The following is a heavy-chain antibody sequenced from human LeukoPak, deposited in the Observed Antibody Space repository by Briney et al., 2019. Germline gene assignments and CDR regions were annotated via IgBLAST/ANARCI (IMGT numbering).Heavy chain of an antibody. CDR3: ANSPHYYGSGSRFDY. CDR2: IRYDGSNK. CDR1: GFTFSSYD. Sequence: PGGSLRLSCAASGFTFSSYDMHWVRQAPGKGLEWVAFIRYDGSNKYYADSVKGRFTISRDNSKNTLYLQMNSLRAEDTAVYYCANSPHYYGSGSRFDYWGQGTLVTVSS. V-gene: IGHV3-30*02. J-gene: IGHJ4*02. D-gene: IGHD3-10*01.